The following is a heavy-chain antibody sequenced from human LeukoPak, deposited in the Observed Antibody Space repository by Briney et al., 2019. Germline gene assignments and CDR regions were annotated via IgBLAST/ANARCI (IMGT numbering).Heavy chain of an antibody. V-gene: IGHV1-69*04. CDR1: GGTFSSYA. CDR2: IIPILGIA. D-gene: IGHD1-26*01. J-gene: IGHJ3*02. Sequence: GASVKVSCKASGGTFSSYAISWVRQAPGQGLEGMGRIIPILGIANYAQKFQGRVTITADKSTNTAYMELSSLRSEDTAVYYCARSSRSYRYAFDIWGQGTMVTVSS. CDR3: ARSSRSYRYAFDI.